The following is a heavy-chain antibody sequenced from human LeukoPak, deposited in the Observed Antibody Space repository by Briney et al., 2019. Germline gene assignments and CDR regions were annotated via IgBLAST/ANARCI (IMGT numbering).Heavy chain of an antibody. D-gene: IGHD2-21*02. CDR3: ARGLMVTISPQYYHYGMDV. Sequence: PSETLSLSCSIIGGSISKDYLTLNRQPAGKGLEWIGYIHYSGSTNYKPSLKSRVTISVDTSKNQFSLNLSSVTAADTAVYYCARGLMVTISPQYYHYGMDVWGQGTTVTVPS. CDR2: IHYSGST. J-gene: IGHJ6*02. V-gene: IGHV4-59*01. CDR1: GGSISKDY.